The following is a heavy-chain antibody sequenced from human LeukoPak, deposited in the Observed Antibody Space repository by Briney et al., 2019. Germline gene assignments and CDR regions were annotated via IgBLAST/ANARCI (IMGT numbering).Heavy chain of an antibody. Sequence: GGSLRLSCAASGFTFSSCAMSWVRQAPGKGLEWVSAISGSGGSTYYADSVKGRFTISRDNSKNTLYLQMNSLRAEDTAVYYCAKDDEYYYDSSGYYWYWGQGTLVTVSS. J-gene: IGHJ4*02. D-gene: IGHD3-22*01. V-gene: IGHV3-23*01. CDR2: ISGSGGST. CDR3: AKDDEYYYDSSGYYWY. CDR1: GFTFSSCA.